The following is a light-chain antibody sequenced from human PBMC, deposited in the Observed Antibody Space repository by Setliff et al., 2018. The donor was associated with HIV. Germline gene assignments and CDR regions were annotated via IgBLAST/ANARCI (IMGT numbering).Light chain of an antibody. V-gene: IGLV2-14*03. CDR1: SSDIGRYNY. CDR3: CSYARGSTYV. Sequence: QSALTQPASVSGSPGPSITISCTGTSSDIGRYNYVSWYQQYPGRGPTLVIFDVSERPSGVSNRFSGSKSGNTASLIISGLQPDDEADYYCCSYARGSTYVFGSGTKVTVL. CDR2: DVS. J-gene: IGLJ1*01.